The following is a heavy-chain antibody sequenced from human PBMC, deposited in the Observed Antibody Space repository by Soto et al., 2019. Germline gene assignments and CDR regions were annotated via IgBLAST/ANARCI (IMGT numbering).Heavy chain of an antibody. V-gene: IGHV1-18*01. CDR3: ARGGTPIEY. D-gene: IGHD3-16*01. CDR1: GYTFTNFG. CDR2: ISAYNGNT. J-gene: IGHJ4*02. Sequence: QVQLVQSGAEVKKPGASVKVSCKASGYTFTNFGISWVRPAPGQGIEWMGWISAYNGNTNYAQNFQGRVTMTPDTATSTAYMELRSLRADDTAVYYCARGGTPIEYWCQGTLVTVSS.